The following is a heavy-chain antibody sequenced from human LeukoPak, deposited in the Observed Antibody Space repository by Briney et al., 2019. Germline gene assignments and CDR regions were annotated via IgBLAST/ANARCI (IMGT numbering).Heavy chain of an antibody. J-gene: IGHJ6*03. CDR3: ATGGYGDYVYPYLFYYMDV. CDR2: FDPEDGET. D-gene: IGHD4-17*01. V-gene: IGHV1-24*01. CDR1: GYTLTELS. Sequence: ASVKVSCKVSGYTLTELSMHWVRQAPGKGLEWMGGFDPEDGETTYAQKFQGRVTMTEDTSTDTAYMELSSLRSEDTAVYYCATGGYGDYVYPYLFYYMDVWGKGTTVTVSS.